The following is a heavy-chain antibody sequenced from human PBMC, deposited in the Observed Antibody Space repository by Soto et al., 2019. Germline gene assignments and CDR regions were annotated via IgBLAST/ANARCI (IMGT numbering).Heavy chain of an antibody. CDR1: GLTFSDYE. J-gene: IGHJ3*02. CDR2: ISSSGDTI. D-gene: IGHD2-2*01. CDR3: ARGGYCTSNLCYRLKAFDI. Sequence: GSLRLSCAVSGLTFSDYEMNWVRQAPGQRLEWVAYISSSGDTIYYADSVKGRFTISRDNAKNSLYLQMNSLRAEDTAVYYCARGGYCTSNLCYRLKAFDIWGQGTMVTVTS. V-gene: IGHV3-48*03.